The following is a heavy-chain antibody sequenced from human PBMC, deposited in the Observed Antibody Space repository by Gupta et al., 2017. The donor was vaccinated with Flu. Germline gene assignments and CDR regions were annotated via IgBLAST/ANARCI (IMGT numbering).Heavy chain of an antibody. J-gene: IGHJ4*02. CDR2: IYTSGST. Sequence: QVQLQESGPGLVKPSQTLSLTCTVSGGSISSGSYYWSWIRQPAGKGLEWIGRIYTSGSTNYNPSLKSRVTISVDTSKNQFSLKLSSVTAADTAVYYCAREPSVWFGDRGLLTYFDYWGQGTLVTVSS. CDR1: GGSISSGSYY. D-gene: IGHD3-10*01. V-gene: IGHV4-61*02. CDR3: AREPSVWFGDRGLLTYFDY.